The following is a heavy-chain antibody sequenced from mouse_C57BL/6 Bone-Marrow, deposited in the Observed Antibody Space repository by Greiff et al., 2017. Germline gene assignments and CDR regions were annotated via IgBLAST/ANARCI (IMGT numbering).Heavy chain of an antibody. CDR2: IDPNSGGT. J-gene: IGHJ4*01. CDR1: GYTFTSYW. Sequence: QVQLQQPGAELVKPGASVTLSCKASGYTFTSYWMHWVKQRPGPGLEWIGRIDPNSGGTKYNEKFKSKATLTVDKSSSTADMQLSSLTSEDSAVYYCARGDYYGSLYYAMDYWGQGTSVTVSS. CDR3: ARGDYYGSLYYAMDY. D-gene: IGHD1-1*01. V-gene: IGHV1-72*01.